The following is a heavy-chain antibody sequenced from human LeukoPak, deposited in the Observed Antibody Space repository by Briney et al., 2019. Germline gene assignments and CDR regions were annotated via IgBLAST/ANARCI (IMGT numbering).Heavy chain of an antibody. CDR3: ARDLYGDYGPSWYFDL. D-gene: IGHD4-17*01. CDR2: IIPIFGTA. J-gene: IGHJ2*01. CDR1: GGTFSSYA. Sequence: SAKVSCKASGGTFSSYAISWVRQAPGQGLEWMGRIIPIFGTANYAQKFQGRVTITTDESTSTAYMELSSLRSEDTAVYYCARDLYGDYGPSWYFDLWGRGTLVTVSS. V-gene: IGHV1-69*05.